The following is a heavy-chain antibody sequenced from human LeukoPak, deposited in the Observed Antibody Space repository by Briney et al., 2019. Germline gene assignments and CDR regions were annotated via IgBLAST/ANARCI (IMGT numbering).Heavy chain of an antibody. Sequence: SETLSLTCAVSGGSISSSNWWSWVRQPQGKGLEWIGEIYHSGSTNYNPSLKSRVTISVDKSKNQFSLKLSSVTAADTAVYYCARGGKYSSSRPDCWGQGTLVTVSS. CDR1: GGSISSSNW. CDR3: ARGGKYSSSRPDC. J-gene: IGHJ4*02. CDR2: IYHSGST. V-gene: IGHV4-4*02. D-gene: IGHD6-6*01.